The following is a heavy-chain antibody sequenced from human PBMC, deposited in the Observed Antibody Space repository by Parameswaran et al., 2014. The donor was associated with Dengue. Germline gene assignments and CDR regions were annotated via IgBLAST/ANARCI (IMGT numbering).Heavy chain of an antibody. CDR3: ARVVWDSSGYANDY. Sequence: WIRQPPGKGLEWVSYISSSGSTIYYADSVKGRFTISRDNAKNSLYLQMNSLRAEDTAVYYCARVVWDSSGYANDYWGQGTLVPSPQ. CDR2: ISSSGSTI. D-gene: IGHD3-22*01. J-gene: IGHJ4*02. V-gene: IGHV3-48*03.